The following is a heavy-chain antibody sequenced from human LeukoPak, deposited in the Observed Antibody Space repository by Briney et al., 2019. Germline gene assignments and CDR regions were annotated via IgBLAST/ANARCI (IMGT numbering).Heavy chain of an antibody. V-gene: IGHV3-7*04. D-gene: IGHD2-21*01. CDR1: GVTFSSYW. Sequence: PGGSLRLSCAASGVTFSSYWMSWVRQAPGKGLEWVANIKQDGSEKYYVDSVKGRFTISRDNAKNSLYLQMNSLRAEDTAVYYCARDHGDGYWGQGTLVTVSS. CDR3: ARDHGDGY. CDR2: IKQDGSEK. J-gene: IGHJ4*02.